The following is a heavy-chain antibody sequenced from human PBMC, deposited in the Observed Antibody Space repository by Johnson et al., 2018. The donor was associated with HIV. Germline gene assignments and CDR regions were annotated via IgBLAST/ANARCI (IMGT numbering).Heavy chain of an antibody. CDR2: ISGAGGSR. D-gene: IGHD1-26*01. V-gene: IGHV3-53*01. Sequence: VQLVESGGGLIQPGGSLRLSCAASGFTVSSNYMSWVRQAPGKGLEWVSGISGAGGSRNYADSVKGRFTISRDNSKNSVYLQMNSLRAEDTAVYYCARVWSGSYYSNAFDIWGQGTMVTVSS. J-gene: IGHJ3*02. CDR3: ARVWSGSYYSNAFDI. CDR1: GFTVSSNY.